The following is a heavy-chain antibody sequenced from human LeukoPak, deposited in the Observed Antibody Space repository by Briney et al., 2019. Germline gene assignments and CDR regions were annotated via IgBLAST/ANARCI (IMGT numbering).Heavy chain of an antibody. Sequence: SETLSLTCTVSADSINTFSSYYWGWIRQPPGKGLEWIGIIYYSGSTYYSTSLKSRVTISVDTSKSQFSLKLSSVTAADTAVYYCASHRPQVAGTTQGRWFDPWGQGTLVTVSS. V-gene: IGHV4-39*01. CDR2: IYYSGST. D-gene: IGHD1-7*01. CDR1: ADSINTFSSYY. CDR3: ASHRPQVAGTTQGRWFDP. J-gene: IGHJ5*02.